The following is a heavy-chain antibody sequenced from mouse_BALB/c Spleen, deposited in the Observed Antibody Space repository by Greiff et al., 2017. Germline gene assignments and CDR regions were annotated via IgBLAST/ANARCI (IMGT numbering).Heavy chain of an antibody. D-gene: IGHD2-4*01. Sequence: EVKVEESGGGLVKPGGSLKLSCAASGFTFSDYYMYWVRQTPEKRLEWVATISDGGSYTYYPDSVKGRFTISRDNAKNNLYLQMSSLKSEDTAMYYCAREGLRGAMDYWGQGTSVTVSS. CDR1: GFTFSDYY. CDR3: AREGLRGAMDY. J-gene: IGHJ4*01. V-gene: IGHV5-4*02. CDR2: ISDGGSYT.